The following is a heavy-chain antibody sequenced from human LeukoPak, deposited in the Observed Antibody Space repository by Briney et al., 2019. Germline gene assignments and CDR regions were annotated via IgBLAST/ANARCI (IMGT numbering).Heavy chain of an antibody. V-gene: IGHV7-4-1*02. CDR3: ARGGGGYCSSTSCPADY. CDR1: GYTFTSYA. D-gene: IGHD2-2*01. CDR2: INTNTGNP. J-gene: IGHJ4*02. Sequence: ASVKVSCKASGYTFTSYAMNWVRRAPGQGLEWMGWINTNTGNPTYAQGFTGRFVFSLDTSVSTAYLQISSLKAEDTAVYYCARGGGGYCSSTSCPADYWGQGTLVTVSS.